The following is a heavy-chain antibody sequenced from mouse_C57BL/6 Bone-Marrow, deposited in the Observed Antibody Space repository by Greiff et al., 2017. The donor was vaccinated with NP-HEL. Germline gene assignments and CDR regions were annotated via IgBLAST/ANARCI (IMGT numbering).Heavy chain of an antibody. CDR3: ARYGYGSSWFAY. V-gene: IGHV1-42*01. Sequence: EVQLQQSGPELVKPGASVKISCKASGYSFTGYYMNRVKQSPEKSLEWIGEINPSTGGTTYNQKFKAKATLTVDKSSSTAYMQLKSLTSEDSAVYYCARYGYGSSWFAYWGQGTLVTVSA. CDR1: GYSFTGYY. J-gene: IGHJ3*01. D-gene: IGHD1-1*01. CDR2: INPSTGGT.